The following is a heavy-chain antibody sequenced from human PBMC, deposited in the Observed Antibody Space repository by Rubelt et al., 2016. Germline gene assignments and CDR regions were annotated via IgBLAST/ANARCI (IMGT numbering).Heavy chain of an antibody. CDR1: GGSFSGYY. CDR3: ARRLSIVVVPTGFDP. V-gene: IGHV4-34*01. Sequence: QVQLQQWGAGLLKPSETLSLTCAVYGGSFSGYYWSWIRQPPGKGLEWIGSIYYSGSTYYNPSLKRWGAVAGDTSKNHFSLKLSPVTAADTAGYYCARRLSIVVVPTGFDPWGQGTLGTVSS. CDR2: IYYSGST. D-gene: IGHD2-2*01. J-gene: IGHJ5*02.